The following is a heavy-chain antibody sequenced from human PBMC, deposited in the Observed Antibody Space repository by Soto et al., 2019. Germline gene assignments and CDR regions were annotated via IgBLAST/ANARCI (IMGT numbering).Heavy chain of an antibody. CDR3: ARAYTGRLPRRADYYYAMDV. Sequence: GSLRLSCATSGFTFSNFDMHWVRQVPGKGLEWVSAIGAARDPYYLGSVKGRFAISRENAKNSVYLQMNDLRAGDSAVYYCARAYTGRLPRRADYYYAMDVWGQGTTVTVSS. CDR2: IGAARDP. V-gene: IGHV3-13*05. J-gene: IGHJ6*02. D-gene: IGHD2-2*02. CDR1: GFTFSNFD.